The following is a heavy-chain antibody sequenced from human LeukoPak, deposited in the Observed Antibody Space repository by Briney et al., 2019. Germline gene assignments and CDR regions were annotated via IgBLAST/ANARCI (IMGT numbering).Heavy chain of an antibody. CDR2: IKQDGSEK. CDR1: GFIFSSYW. CDR3: ARVTAMDY. D-gene: IGHD1-20*01. V-gene: IGHV3-7*04. J-gene: IGHJ4*02. Sequence: PGGSLRLSCAASGFIFSSYWMNWVRQAPGMGLEWVANIKQDGSEKYYLDSVKGRFTISRDNAKNSLYLQMNSLRAEDTAMYYCARVTAMDYWGQGTLVTVSS.